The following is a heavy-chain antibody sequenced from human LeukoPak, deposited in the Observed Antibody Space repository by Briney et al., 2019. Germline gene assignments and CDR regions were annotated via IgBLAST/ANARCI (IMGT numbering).Heavy chain of an antibody. Sequence: GASVKVSCKASGGTFSSYAISWVRQAPGQGLEWMGGILPFFGTANYAQKFQDRVTITADESTSTAYMELSSLRSEDTAMYFCARDLGEGGAFDIWGQGTMVTVSS. V-gene: IGHV1-69*13. J-gene: IGHJ3*02. CDR3: ARDLGEGGAFDI. CDR2: ILPFFGTA. CDR1: GGTFSSYA. D-gene: IGHD3-16*01.